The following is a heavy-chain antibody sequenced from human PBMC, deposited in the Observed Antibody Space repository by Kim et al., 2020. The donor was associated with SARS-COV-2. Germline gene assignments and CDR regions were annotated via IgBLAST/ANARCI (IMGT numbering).Heavy chain of an antibody. CDR3: ARGPPLGSSWSFDY. CDR2: IYYSGSI. J-gene: IGHJ4*02. Sequence: SETLSLTCTVSGGSISSGGNYWSWIRQHPGKGLEWIGYIYYSGSIYYNPSLKSRVSISVDTSKNQVSLRLSSVTAADTAVYYCARGPPLGSSWSFDYWGQGTLVTVSS. V-gene: IGHV4-31*03. D-gene: IGHD6-13*01. CDR1: GGSISSGGNY.